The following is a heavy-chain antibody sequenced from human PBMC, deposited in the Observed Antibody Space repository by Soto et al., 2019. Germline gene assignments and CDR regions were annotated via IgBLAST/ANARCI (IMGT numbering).Heavy chain of an antibody. CDR1: GFTFSSYA. V-gene: IGHV3-23*01. J-gene: IGHJ4*02. CDR3: AKDRESAAAGTGDY. CDR2: ISGSGGST. D-gene: IGHD6-13*01. Sequence: GGSLRLSCAASGFTFSSYAMSWVRQAPGQGLEWVSAISGSGGSTYYADSVKGRFTISRDNSKNTLYLQMNSLRAEDTAVYYCAKDRESAAAGTGDYWGQGTLVTVSS.